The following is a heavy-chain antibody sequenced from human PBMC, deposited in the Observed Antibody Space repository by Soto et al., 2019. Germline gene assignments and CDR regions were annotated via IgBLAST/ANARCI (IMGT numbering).Heavy chain of an antibody. D-gene: IGHD3-10*01. J-gene: IGHJ4*02. V-gene: IGHV4-31*03. Sequence: TSETLSVTCTVSGGSFTSGGYYWSWIRQRPGKGLEWIGYISYSGDTNYNPSLQSRVTISADASRSHFSLKLSSVSAADTAVYYCAREIGGDNYGFDSWGQGILVTVSS. CDR3: AREIGGDNYGFDS. CDR2: ISYSGDT. CDR1: GGSFTSGGYY.